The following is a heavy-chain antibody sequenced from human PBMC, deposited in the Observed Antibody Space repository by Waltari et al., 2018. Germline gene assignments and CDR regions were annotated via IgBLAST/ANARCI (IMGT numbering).Heavy chain of an antibody. D-gene: IGHD3-22*01. V-gene: IGHV3-7*01. CDR1: VLSFSHYL. J-gene: IGHJ3*02. Sequence: EVQLVASGGGLRQPGGSLRLPCAASVLSFSHYLLSWFRQAPGKGLEWVADIKGDGSRKYYLDSVRGRFSISRDNTKNSVDLQMNSLRAEDTAVYYCARDDSSSGSYDAFDIWGQGTMVAVSS. CDR2: IKGDGSRK. CDR3: ARDDSSSGSYDAFDI.